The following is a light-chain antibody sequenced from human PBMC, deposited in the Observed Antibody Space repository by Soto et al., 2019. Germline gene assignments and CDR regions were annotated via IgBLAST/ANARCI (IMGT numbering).Light chain of an antibody. V-gene: IGKV3-15*01. J-gene: IGKJ1*01. Sequence: EIVMTQSPGTLSVSPGERATLSCRASRTIDTNLAWYQQKPGQAPRLLIFGASTRATGIPARFSGSGSGTDFTLTISRLEPEDFAVYYCQQYRTSPPTWTFGQGTKVDIK. CDR1: RTIDTN. CDR3: QQYRTSPPTWT. CDR2: GAS.